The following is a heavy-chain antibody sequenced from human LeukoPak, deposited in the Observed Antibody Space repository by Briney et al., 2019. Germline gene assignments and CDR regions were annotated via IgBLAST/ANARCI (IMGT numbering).Heavy chain of an antibody. J-gene: IGHJ6*02. CDR2: IYESGST. CDR1: GGSMTSYY. Sequence: SETLSLTCSVSGGSMTSYYWSWIRQPPGKGLEWIGCIYESGSTNYNPSLKSRVTISVDTSKNQFSLKLSSVTAADTAVYYCARRYGDHYYYYYGMDVWGQGTTVTVSS. CDR3: ARRYGDHYYYYYGMDV. V-gene: IGHV4-59*08. D-gene: IGHD3-10*01.